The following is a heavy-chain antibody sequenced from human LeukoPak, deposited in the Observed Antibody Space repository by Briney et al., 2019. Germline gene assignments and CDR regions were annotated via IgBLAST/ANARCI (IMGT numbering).Heavy chain of an antibody. D-gene: IGHD3-10*01. CDR3: ARGGTMYYGSGNFDY. CDR1: GFIFSDYA. V-gene: IGHV3-23*01. CDR2: ISGSGSST. J-gene: IGHJ4*02. Sequence: AGGSLRLSCAASGFIFSDYAMHWVRQGPGKGLEWVSAISGSGSSTYYADSVKGRFTISRDNSKNTLYLQMNSLRAEDTAVYSCARGGTMYYGSGNFDYWGQGTLVTVSS.